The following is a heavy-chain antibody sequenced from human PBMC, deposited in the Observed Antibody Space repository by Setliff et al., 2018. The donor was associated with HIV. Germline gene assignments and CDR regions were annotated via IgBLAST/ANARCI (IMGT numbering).Heavy chain of an antibody. Sequence: ASVKVSCKASGYTFTSYGISWVRQAPGQGLEWMGWISVYNGNINYAQNLQGRVTMTTDTSTSTAYMELRSLRSDDTAVYYCARIYCGGDSTLEGRAVVGAPTIIETPNPLQPLPWG. CDR3: ARIYCGGDSTLEGRAVVGAPTIIETPNPLQPLP. J-gene: IGHJ5*02. CDR1: GYTFTSYG. D-gene: IGHD2-21*02. V-gene: IGHV1-18*01. CDR2: ISVYNGNI.